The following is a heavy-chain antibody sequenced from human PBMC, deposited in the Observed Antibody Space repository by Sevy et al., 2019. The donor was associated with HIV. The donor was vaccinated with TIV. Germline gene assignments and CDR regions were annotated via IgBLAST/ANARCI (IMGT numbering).Heavy chain of an antibody. CDR2: ISGSGGST. D-gene: IGHD3-10*01. CDR3: AKGGFTMVRGVFDY. CDR1: GFSFSSYA. J-gene: IGHJ4*02. V-gene: IGHV3-23*01. Sequence: GGSLRLSCAASGFSFSSYAMSWVRQTPGKGLEWASAISGSGGSTYYADSVKRRFTISRDNSKNTLYLQMNSLRAEDTAVYYCAKGGFTMVRGVFDYWGQGTLVTVSS.